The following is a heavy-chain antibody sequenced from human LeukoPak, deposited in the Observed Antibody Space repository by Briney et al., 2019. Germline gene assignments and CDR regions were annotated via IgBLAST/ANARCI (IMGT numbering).Heavy chain of an antibody. CDR3: ASHVTVTGTRGFDY. CDR2: ISYSGST. V-gene: IGHV4-39*07. CDR1: GGSISSSNYY. D-gene: IGHD1/OR15-1a*01. J-gene: IGHJ4*02. Sequence: SETLSLTCTVSGGSISSSNYYWGWIRQPPGKGLEWIASISYSGSTYYNPSVKSRVTISRDTSKNQFSLSLNSVTAADTAVYYCASHVTVTGTRGFDYWGQGTLVTVSS.